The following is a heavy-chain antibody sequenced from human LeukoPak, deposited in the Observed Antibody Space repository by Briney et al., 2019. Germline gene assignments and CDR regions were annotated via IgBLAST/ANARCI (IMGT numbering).Heavy chain of an antibody. CDR2: IYHSGST. V-gene: IGHV4-30-2*01. J-gene: IGHJ6*02. CDR1: GGSISSGGYS. Sequence: PSQTLSLTCAVSGGSISSGGYSWSWIRQPPGKGLEWIGYIYHSGSTYYNPSLKSRVTISVDRSKNQFSLKLSSVTAADTAVYYCARERDYYYGMDVWGQGTTVTVPS. CDR3: ARERDYYYGMDV.